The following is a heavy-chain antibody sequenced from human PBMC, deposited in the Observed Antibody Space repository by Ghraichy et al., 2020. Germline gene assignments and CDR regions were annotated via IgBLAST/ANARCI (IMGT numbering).Heavy chain of an antibody. J-gene: IGHJ5*02. D-gene: IGHD2-8*02. CDR1: GGTFSSYA. CDR2: IIPIFGTA. Sequence: SVKVSCKASGGTFSSYAISWVRQAPGQGLEWMGGIIPIFGTANYAQKFQGRVTITADESTSTAYMELSSLRSEDTAVYYCARTPYCTGGVCYTNWFDPWGQGTLVTVSS. V-gene: IGHV1-69*13. CDR3: ARTPYCTGGVCYTNWFDP.